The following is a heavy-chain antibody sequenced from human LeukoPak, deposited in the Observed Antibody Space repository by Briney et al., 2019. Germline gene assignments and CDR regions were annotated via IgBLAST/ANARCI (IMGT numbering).Heavy chain of an antibody. CDR2: IYYSGST. V-gene: IGHV4-59*12. J-gene: IGHJ4*02. CDR3: ASMTTPENYFDY. Sequence: SETLSLTCTVSGGSISSYYWSWIRQPPGKGLEWIGYIYYSGSTNYNPSLKSRVTISVDTSKNQFSLKLSSVTAADTAVYYCASMTTPENYFDYWGQGTLVTVSS. D-gene: IGHD4-11*01. CDR1: GGSISSYY.